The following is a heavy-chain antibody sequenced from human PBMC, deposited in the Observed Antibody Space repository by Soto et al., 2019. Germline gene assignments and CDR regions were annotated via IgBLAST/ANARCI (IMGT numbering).Heavy chain of an antibody. Sequence: GSLRLSCAASGFTFSSYAMSWVRQAPGKGLEWVSAISGSGGSTYYADSVKGRFTISRDNSKNTLYLQMNSLRAEDTAVYYCAKELPPDSSGWYPYYFDYWGQGTLVTVSS. CDR3: AKELPPDSSGWYPYYFDY. CDR2: ISGSGGST. V-gene: IGHV3-23*01. D-gene: IGHD6-19*01. J-gene: IGHJ4*02. CDR1: GFTFSSYA.